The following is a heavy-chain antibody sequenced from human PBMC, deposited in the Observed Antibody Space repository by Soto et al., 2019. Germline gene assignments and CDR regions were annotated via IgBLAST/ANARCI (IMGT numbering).Heavy chain of an antibody. Sequence: SETLSLTCTVSGGSISSSSYYWGWIRQPPGKGLEWIGSIYYSGSTYYNPSLKSRVTISVDTSKNQFSLKLSSVTAADTAVYYCARHSFSDFWSGYPTPYYYMDVWGKGTTVTVSS. D-gene: IGHD3-3*01. CDR2: IYYSGST. CDR1: GGSISSSSYY. J-gene: IGHJ6*03. V-gene: IGHV4-39*01. CDR3: ARHSFSDFWSGYPTPYYYMDV.